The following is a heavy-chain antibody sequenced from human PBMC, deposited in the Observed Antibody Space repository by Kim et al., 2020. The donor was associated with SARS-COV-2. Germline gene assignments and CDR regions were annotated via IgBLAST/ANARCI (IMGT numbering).Heavy chain of an antibody. CDR3: ARIRGTRTSCLASFDS. D-gene: IGHD2-2*01. V-gene: IGHV2-70*11. J-gene: IGHJ4*02. CDR2: IDWDNDK. CDR1: GFSLSTSGMC. Sequence: SGPTLVNPTQTLTLTCTFSGFSLSTSGMCVSWIRQPPGKALEWLARIDWDNDKHYTTSLKTRLTVSKDTSKNQVVLTLTNMGPMDTATYYCARIRGTRTSCLASFDSWGQGTLVTVSS.